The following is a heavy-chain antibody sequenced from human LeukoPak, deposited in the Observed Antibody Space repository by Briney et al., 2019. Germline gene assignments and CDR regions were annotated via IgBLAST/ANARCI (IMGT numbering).Heavy chain of an antibody. CDR3: AKFNTNPGYAFDI. CDR2: IYDGEST. CDR1: GFTMSSTL. D-gene: IGHD5-18*01. Sequence: GWSLRLCCIVSGFTMSSTLMCCVRQAGGGRLECVSVIYDGESTVFADSVKGRFTISRDNSENSLYLQMNSLRAEDTAVYSCAKFNTNPGYAFDIWGQGTMVTVSS. V-gene: IGHV3-66*01. J-gene: IGHJ3*02.